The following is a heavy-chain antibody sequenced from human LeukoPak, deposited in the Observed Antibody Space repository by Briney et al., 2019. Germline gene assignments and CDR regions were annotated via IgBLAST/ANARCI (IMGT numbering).Heavy chain of an antibody. D-gene: IGHD3-3*01. J-gene: IGHJ6*02. CDR2: IYYSGST. V-gene: IGHV4-59*01. CDR3: ARNFGVVTLDV. Sequence: PSETLSLTCTVSGGSISSSYWSWVRQPPGKGLEWVGYIYYSGSTNYNPSLKSRVTISVDTSKNQFSLKLSSVTAADTAVYYCARNFGVVTLDVWGQGTTVTVSS. CDR1: GGSISSSY.